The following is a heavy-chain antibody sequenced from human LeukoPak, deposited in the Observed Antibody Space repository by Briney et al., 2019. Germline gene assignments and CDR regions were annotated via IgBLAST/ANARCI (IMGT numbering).Heavy chain of an antibody. CDR3: EARKRIAASYFDY. CDR2: ISSSGSTI. V-gene: IGHV3-11*04. J-gene: IGHJ4*02. CDR1: GFTFSDYY. Sequence: PGGSLRLSCAASGFTFSDYYMSWIRQAPGKGLEWVSYISSSGSTIYYADSVKGRFTISRDNAKNSLYLQMNSLRAEDTAVYYCEARKRIAASYFDYWGQGTLVTVSS. D-gene: IGHD6-6*01.